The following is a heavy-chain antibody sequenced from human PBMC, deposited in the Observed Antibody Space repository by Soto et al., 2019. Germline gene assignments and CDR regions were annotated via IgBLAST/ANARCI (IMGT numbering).Heavy chain of an antibody. CDR2: IYPGDSDT. CDR3: ARQDSQYYYGLDC. D-gene: IGHD2-15*01. Sequence: GESLKISCKGSGYSFTSYWIGWVRQMPGKGLEWMGVIYPGDSDTRYSPSFQGQVTISADKSISTAYVQWSSLKASDTAMYYWARQDSQYYYGLDCWGQGTTVTVAS. J-gene: IGHJ6*02. CDR1: GYSFTSYW. V-gene: IGHV5-51*01.